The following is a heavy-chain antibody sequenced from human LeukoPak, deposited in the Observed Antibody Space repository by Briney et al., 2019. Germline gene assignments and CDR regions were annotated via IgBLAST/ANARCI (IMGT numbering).Heavy chain of an antibody. Sequence: PGGSLRLSCVASGFTFSYSWMIWVRQTPGKGLEWVANIKLDGSEKNYVDSVKGRFTISRDNTKNSLYLQMNSLRVEDTAVFYCARDQYDTWSRRGNFDSWGQGTLVIVSS. CDR2: IKLDGSEK. V-gene: IGHV3-7*03. J-gene: IGHJ4*02. CDR3: ARDQYDTWSRRGNFDS. D-gene: IGHD3-3*01. CDR1: GFTFSYSW.